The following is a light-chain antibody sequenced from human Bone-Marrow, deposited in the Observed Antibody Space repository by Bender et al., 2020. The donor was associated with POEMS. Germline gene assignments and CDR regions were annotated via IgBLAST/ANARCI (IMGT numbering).Light chain of an antibody. CDR2: EGT. J-gene: IGLJ2*01. CDR3: SSYGPLTVL. Sequence: QSALTQPPSVSGSPGQSVTISCTGTSSDVDGNNFVSWYQQHPGKAPKLLIYEGTTRPAGRADRFACYKSGTTASLTLSGHQAEDEDDYYCSSYGPLTVLFGGGTKLTVL. CDR1: SSDVDGNNF. V-gene: IGLV2-8*01.